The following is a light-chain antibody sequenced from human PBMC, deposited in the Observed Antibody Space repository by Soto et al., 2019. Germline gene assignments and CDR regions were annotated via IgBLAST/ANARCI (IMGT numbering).Light chain of an antibody. CDR2: DAS. CDR3: QQSHGIPVT. Sequence: IQMTQSPSTLSASVGDTVTITCRASQSISVSLAWYQQKPGKAPNLLIYDASTLQGGVPSRFSGSGSGTEFTLTISSLQPEDFATYYCQQSHGIPVTFGQGTRLEIK. J-gene: IGKJ5*01. CDR1: QSISVS. V-gene: IGKV1-5*01.